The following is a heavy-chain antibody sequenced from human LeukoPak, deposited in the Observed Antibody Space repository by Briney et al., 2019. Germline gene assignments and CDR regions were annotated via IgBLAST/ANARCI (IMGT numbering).Heavy chain of an antibody. CDR3: ARGLDLGIYAY. CDR1: GGSFSGYY. CDR2: INHSGST. Sequence: SETLSLTCAVYGGSFSGYYWSGIRQPPGKGLEWIGEINHSGSTNYNPSLKSRVTISVDTSKNQFSLKLSSVTAADTAVYYCARGLDLGIYAYWGQGTLVTVSS. J-gene: IGHJ4*02. D-gene: IGHD2/OR15-2a*01. V-gene: IGHV4-34*01.